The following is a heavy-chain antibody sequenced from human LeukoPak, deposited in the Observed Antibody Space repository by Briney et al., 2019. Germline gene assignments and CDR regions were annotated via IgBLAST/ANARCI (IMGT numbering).Heavy chain of an antibody. D-gene: IGHD6-19*01. J-gene: IGHJ4*02. V-gene: IGHV3-53*05. CDR3: ARGRGIAVAGTSF. CDR1: GFTVSSNY. CDR2: IYSGGST. Sequence: HPGGSLRLSCAASGFTVSSNYMSWVRQAPGKGLEWVSVIYSGGSTYYADSVKGRFTISRDNSKNTLYLQMNSLRAEDTAVYYCARGRGIAVAGTSFWGQGTLVTVSS.